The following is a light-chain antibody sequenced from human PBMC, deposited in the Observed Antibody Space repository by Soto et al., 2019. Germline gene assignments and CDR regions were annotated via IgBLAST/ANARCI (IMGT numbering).Light chain of an antibody. J-gene: IGKJ1*01. V-gene: IGKV3-15*01. CDR2: GAS. CDR3: QQYISFPRT. CDR1: QSVSSN. Sequence: EIVMTQSPATLSVSPGERATLSCRASQSVSSNLTWYQQKPGQAPKLLIYGASTRPSGIPSRFSGSGSGTEFTLTISCLQGEDFAVYYCQQYISFPRTFGQGTKVEIK.